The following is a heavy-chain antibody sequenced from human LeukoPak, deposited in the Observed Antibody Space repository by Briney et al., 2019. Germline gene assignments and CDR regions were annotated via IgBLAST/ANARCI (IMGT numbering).Heavy chain of an antibody. CDR2: ISGSGGST. CDR1: GFTFSSYS. D-gene: IGHD6-13*01. V-gene: IGHV3-23*01. CDR3: AKDPSSEGYYYGMDV. Sequence: GGSLRLSCAASGFTFSSYSMNWVRQAPGKGLEWVSAISGSGGSTYYADSVKGRFTISRDNSKNTLYLQMNSLRAEDTAVYYCAKDPSSEGYYYGMDVWGQGTTVTVSS. J-gene: IGHJ6*02.